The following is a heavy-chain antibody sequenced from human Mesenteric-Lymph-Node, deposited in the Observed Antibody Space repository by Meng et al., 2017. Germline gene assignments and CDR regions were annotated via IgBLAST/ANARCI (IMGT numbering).Heavy chain of an antibody. CDR3: VWLLHYFDY. CDR1: GGTCSSYA. D-gene: IGHD2-15*01. J-gene: IGHJ4*02. Sequence: QLVQSGDEGKKLGSSVKVSCKASGGTCSSYAIRWVGQVPGQGLEWMGGIIPIFGTANYAQKFPSRVAITADKSTSTAYMELSSLRSEDTAVYYCVWLLHYFDYWGQGTLVTVSS. V-gene: IGHV1-69*06. CDR2: IIPIFGTA.